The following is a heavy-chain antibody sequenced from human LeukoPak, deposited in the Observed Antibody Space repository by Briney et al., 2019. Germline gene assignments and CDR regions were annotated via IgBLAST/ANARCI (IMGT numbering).Heavy chain of an antibody. D-gene: IGHD6-6*01. Sequence: GASVKVSCKASGYTFTSYGISWVRQAPGQGLEWMGWISAYNGNTNYAQKLQGRVTMTTDTSTSTAYMELRSLRSDDTAVYYCARASSHSSSSSLGYWGQGTLVTVSS. J-gene: IGHJ4*02. CDR2: ISAYNGNT. CDR1: GYTFTSYG. CDR3: ARASSHSSSSSLGY. V-gene: IGHV1-18*01.